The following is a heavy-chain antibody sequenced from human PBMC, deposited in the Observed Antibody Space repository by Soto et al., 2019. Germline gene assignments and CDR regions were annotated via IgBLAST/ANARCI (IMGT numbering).Heavy chain of an antibody. CDR1: GFTFENYA. D-gene: IGHD6-25*01. CDR3: TRAAAARAYFEF. J-gene: IGHJ4*01. CDR2: LSWNSAII. V-gene: IGHV3-9*01. Sequence: PGGSLRLSCAASGFTFENYAMHWVRQAPGKGLEWVSGLSWNSAIINYADSVRGRFTISRDNAKNSLYLQMNSLRDEDTALYYCTRAAAARAYFEFWGHGTLVTVSS.